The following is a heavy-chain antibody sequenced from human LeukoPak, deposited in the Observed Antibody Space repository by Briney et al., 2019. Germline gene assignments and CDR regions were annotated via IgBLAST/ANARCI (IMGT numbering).Heavy chain of an antibody. CDR3: AKGRCGDSSCWYFDA. J-gene: IGHJ4*02. CDR2: ISGSGSRGSGITGGNT. Sequence: GGSLRLSCAASGFNFKLSAMSWGRQAPGKGLEWVALISGSGSRGSGITGGNTYYADSVKGRFSISRDDSQNTVYLQMNSLRVEDTATYFCAKGRCGDSSCWYFDAWAKGTRVTVSP. CDR1: GFNFKLSA. D-gene: IGHD6-13*01. V-gene: IGHV3-23*01.